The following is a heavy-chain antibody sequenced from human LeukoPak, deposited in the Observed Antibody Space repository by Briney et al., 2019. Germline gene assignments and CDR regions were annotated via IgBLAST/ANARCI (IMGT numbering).Heavy chain of an antibody. D-gene: IGHD2-2*01. V-gene: IGHV4-31*03. CDR1: GGSISSGGYY. J-gene: IGHJ5*02. CDR3: ARSPPCSRTSCPDNWFDP. Sequence: SQTLSLTCTVSGGSISSGGYYWSWIRQHPGKGLEWIGYIYYSGSTYYNPSLKSRVTISVDTSKNQFSLKLSSVTAADTAVYYCARSPPCSRTSCPDNWFDPWGQGTLVTVSS. CDR2: IYYSGST.